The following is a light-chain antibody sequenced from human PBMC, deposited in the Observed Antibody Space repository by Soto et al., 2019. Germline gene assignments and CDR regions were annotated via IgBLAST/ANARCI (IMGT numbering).Light chain of an antibody. CDR3: ASGDASRKVVL. Sequence: QSVLTQPASVSGSPGQSITISCTGTSGDVGGYYYVSWYQQLPGKAPKLLLYFSHQRPLGVPDRFSGSKSGTSGSLVISGLQSEDEADYFCASGDASRKVVLFGGGTKL. V-gene: IGLV2-14*01. CDR1: SGDVGGYYY. J-gene: IGLJ2*01. CDR2: FSH.